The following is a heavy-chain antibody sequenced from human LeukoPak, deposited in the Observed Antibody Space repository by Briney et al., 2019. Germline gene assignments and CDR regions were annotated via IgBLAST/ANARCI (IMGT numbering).Heavy chain of an antibody. V-gene: IGHV1-8*01. Sequence: GASVKVSCKASGYTFTSYDINWVRQATGQGLEWMGWMNPNSGNTGYAQKFQGRVTMTRNTSISTAYMELSSLRSEDTAVYYCAREYGSGSYYSAPYYYYYYGMDVWGQGTTVTVSS. CDR3: AREYGSGSYYSAPYYYYYYGMDV. CDR1: GYTFTSYD. CDR2: MNPNSGNT. J-gene: IGHJ6*02. D-gene: IGHD3-10*01.